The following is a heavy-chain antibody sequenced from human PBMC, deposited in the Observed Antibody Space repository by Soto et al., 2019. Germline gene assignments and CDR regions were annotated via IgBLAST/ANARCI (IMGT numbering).Heavy chain of an antibody. CDR2: ISYDGSNK. J-gene: IGHJ4*02. D-gene: IGHD3-22*01. Sequence: GGSLRLSCAASGFTFSSYGMHWVRQAPGKGLEWVAVISYDGSNKYYADSVKGRFTISRDNSKNTLYLQMNSLRAEDTAVYYCAKEGSRGGYPLFDYWGQGTLVTVSS. CDR1: GFTFSSYG. V-gene: IGHV3-30*18. CDR3: AKEGSRGGYPLFDY.